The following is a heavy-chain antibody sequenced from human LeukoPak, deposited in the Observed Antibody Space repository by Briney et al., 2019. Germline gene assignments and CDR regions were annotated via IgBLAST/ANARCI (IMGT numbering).Heavy chain of an antibody. D-gene: IGHD3-10*01. Sequence: ASVKVSCKTSGYTFTNYYMHWVRQAPGQGLEWMGMIIPGGGSTSYAQKFQGWVTMTRDTSISTAYMELSRLRSDDTAVYYCARGSSDAFDIWGQGTMVTVSS. CDR3: ARGSSDAFDI. J-gene: IGHJ3*02. CDR2: IIPGGGST. V-gene: IGHV1-2*04. CDR1: GYTFTNYY.